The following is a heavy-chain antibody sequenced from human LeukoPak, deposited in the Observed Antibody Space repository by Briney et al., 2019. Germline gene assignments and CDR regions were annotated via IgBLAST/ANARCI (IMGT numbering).Heavy chain of an antibody. CDR1: GFTFSSYT. CDR3: ARDGDTVLTRGYYYYMDV. Sequence: GGSLRLSCAASGFTFSSYTMNWVRQAPGKGLEWVSSISTSSSYIYYADSVKGRFTISRDNAKKSLYLQMNSLRAEDTAVYYCARDGDTVLTRGYYYYMDVWGKGTTVTISS. J-gene: IGHJ6*03. D-gene: IGHD4-23*01. CDR2: ISTSSSYI. V-gene: IGHV3-21*01.